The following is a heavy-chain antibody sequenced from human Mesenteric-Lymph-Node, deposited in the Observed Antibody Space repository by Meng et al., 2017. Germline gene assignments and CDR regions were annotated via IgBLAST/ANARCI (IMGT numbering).Heavy chain of an antibody. CDR3: ARDHFYGDYGVDY. CDR2: INTYTGNP. J-gene: IGHJ4*02. V-gene: IGHV7-4-1*02. D-gene: IGHD4-17*01. Sequence: ASVKVSCKASGYTFTKYAVNWVRQAPGQGLEWMGWINTYTGNPTYAQGFTGRFVFSLDTSVSTAYLQISSLKTEDTAVYYCARDHFYGDYGVDYWGQGTLVTVSS. CDR1: GYTFTKYA.